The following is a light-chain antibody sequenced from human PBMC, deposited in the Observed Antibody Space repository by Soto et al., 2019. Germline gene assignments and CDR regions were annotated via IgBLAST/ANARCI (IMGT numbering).Light chain of an antibody. CDR2: KAS. V-gene: IGKV1-5*03. J-gene: IGKJ1*01. CDR1: QTLSSW. CDR3: QHYNSYSEA. Sequence: DIQMTQSPSTLSGSVGDRVTITCRASQTLSSWLAWYRQKPGKAPKLLIHKASTLKSGVPSRFSGSGSGTEFTLTISSLQPDDFATYHCQHYNSYSEAFGQGTKVDI.